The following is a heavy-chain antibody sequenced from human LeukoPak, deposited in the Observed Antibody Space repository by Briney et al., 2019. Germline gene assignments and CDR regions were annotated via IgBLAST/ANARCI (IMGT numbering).Heavy chain of an antibody. Sequence: PSETLSLTCAVYGESFSGYYWSWIRQPPGKGLEWIGEINHGGSTNYNPSLKSRLTISVDTSKNQFSLKLSSVTAADTAVYYCAREGVYFDILAAYYRPYYFDFWGQGTLVTVYS. CDR3: AREGVYFDILAAYYRPYYFDF. V-gene: IGHV4-34*01. CDR1: GESFSGYY. CDR2: INHGGST. D-gene: IGHD3-9*01. J-gene: IGHJ4*02.